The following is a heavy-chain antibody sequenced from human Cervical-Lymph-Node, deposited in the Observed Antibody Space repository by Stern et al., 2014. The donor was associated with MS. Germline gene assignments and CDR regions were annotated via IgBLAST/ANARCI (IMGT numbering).Heavy chain of an antibody. V-gene: IGHV4-31*03. CDR3: ARVAYDFWSGYYPFDY. CDR1: GGSISSGGYY. Sequence: QVQLQESGPGLVKPSQTLSLTCTVSGGSISSGGYYWSWIRQHPGKGLEGIGYIYYSGSTYYNPSLKSRLTISVDTSKNQFSLKLSSVTAADTAVYYCARVAYDFWSGYYPFDYWGQGTLVTVSS. D-gene: IGHD3-3*01. CDR2: IYYSGST. J-gene: IGHJ4*02.